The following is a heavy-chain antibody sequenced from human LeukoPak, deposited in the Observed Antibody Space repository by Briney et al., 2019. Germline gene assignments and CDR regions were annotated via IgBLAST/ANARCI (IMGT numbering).Heavy chain of an antibody. V-gene: IGHV1-24*01. CDR3: ATGGSYYSSHFDY. CDR2: FDPEDGET. CDR1: GYTLTELS. D-gene: IGHD1-26*01. J-gene: IGHJ4*02. Sequence: ASVKVSCKVSGYTLTELSMHWVRQAPGKWLELMGGFDPEDGETIYAQKFHGRVTMTEDTSTDTAYMELSSLRSEDTAVYYCATGGSYYSSHFDYWGQGTLVTVSS.